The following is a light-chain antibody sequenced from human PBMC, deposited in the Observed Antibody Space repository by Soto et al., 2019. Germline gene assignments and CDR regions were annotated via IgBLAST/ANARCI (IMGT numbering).Light chain of an antibody. Sequence: EIVLTQSPGTLSLSPGERATLSCRASQSVSSSYLAWYQQKPGQAPRLLIYGASSRATGIPDRFSGSGSGTDFTLTISRLEPEDFAVYFCQQYKNWPPWTFGQGTKVDI. CDR3: QQYKNWPPWT. J-gene: IGKJ1*01. CDR2: GAS. V-gene: IGKV3-20*01. CDR1: QSVSSSY.